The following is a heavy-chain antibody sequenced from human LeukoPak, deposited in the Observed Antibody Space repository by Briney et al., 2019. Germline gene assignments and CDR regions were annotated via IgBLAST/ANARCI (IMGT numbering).Heavy chain of an antibody. CDR3: ARFHRITISELDP. CDR1: GGSISSGDYY. V-gene: IGHV4-30-4*08. Sequence: SQTLSLTCTVSGGSISSGDYYWSWIRQPPGKGLEWIGYIYYSGSTYYNPSLKSRVTISVDTSKNQFSLKLSSVTAADTAVYYCARFHRITISELDPWGQGTLLTVSS. D-gene: IGHD3-3*01. CDR2: IYYSGST. J-gene: IGHJ5*02.